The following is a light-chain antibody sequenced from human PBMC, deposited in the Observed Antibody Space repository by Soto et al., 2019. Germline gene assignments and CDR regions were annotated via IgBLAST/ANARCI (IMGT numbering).Light chain of an antibody. Sequence: DIVMTQSPDSLTVSLGAVATINCKSSQTLFSSSSNKNYLAWFQQKPRQPPKLLISWASTRESGVPDRFSGSGSGTDFTLTISSLQAEDVAVYYCQEHYASPFTFGPGTKVEIK. CDR2: WAS. V-gene: IGKV4-1*01. J-gene: IGKJ3*01. CDR3: QEHYASPFT. CDR1: QTLFSSSSNKNY.